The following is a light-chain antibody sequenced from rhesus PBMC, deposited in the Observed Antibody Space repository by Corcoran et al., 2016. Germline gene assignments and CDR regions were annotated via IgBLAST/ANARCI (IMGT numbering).Light chain of an antibody. CDR3: QQYSSRPLT. CDR1: QGISSW. V-gene: IGKV1-22*01. J-gene: IGKJ3*01. Sequence: DIQMTQSPSSLSASVGDTVTITCRASQGISSWLAWYQQKPGKAPKLLIYKASSLQRGVPSRFSGYGSGTDFTLTIRSLQSEDFATYYCQQYSSRPLTFGPGTKLAIQ. CDR2: KAS.